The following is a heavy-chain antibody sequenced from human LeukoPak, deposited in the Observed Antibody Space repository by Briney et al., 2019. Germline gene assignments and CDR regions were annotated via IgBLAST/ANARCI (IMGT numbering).Heavy chain of an antibody. CDR1: GFTFSRIW. J-gene: IGHJ4*02. CDR3: AKIDAY. CDR2: INSDGSIT. V-gene: IGHV3-74*01. Sequence: QSGRSLRLSCAASGFTFSRIWMHWVRQAPGKGLVWVSRINSDGSITNYADSVKGRFTISRDNAKNTMYLQMSSLRAEDTAVYYSAKIDAYWGQGTLVTVSS.